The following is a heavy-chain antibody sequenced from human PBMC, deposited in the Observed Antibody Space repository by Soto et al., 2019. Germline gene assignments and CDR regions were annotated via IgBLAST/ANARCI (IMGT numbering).Heavy chain of an antibody. CDR2: IYYSGST. D-gene: IGHD3-3*01. CDR3: ARVTPPARDYDFWNGYYLHDY. Sequence: QVQLQESGPGLVKPSQTLSLTCTVSGGSITSGDYYWSWIRQPPGKGLEWIGYIYYSGSTYYNPSPKSPVPISVDTSKNQFSRKLRFVTAADTAVYSCARVTPPARDYDFWNGYYLHDYWGQGTLVTVSS. V-gene: IGHV4-30-4*01. CDR1: GGSITSGDYY. J-gene: IGHJ4*02.